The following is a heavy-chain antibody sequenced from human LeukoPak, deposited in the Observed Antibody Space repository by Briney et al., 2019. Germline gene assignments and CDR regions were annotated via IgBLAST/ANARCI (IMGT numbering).Heavy chain of an antibody. J-gene: IGHJ4*02. Sequence: GGSLRLSCAASGFTFSSYSMNWVRQAPGKGLEWVSSISSSSSYIYHADSVKGRFTIPRDNAKNSLYLQMNSLRAEDTAVYYCASTGYSSGWPDYWGQGTLVTVSS. D-gene: IGHD6-19*01. CDR2: ISSSSSYI. V-gene: IGHV3-21*01. CDR1: GFTFSSYS. CDR3: ASTGYSSGWPDY.